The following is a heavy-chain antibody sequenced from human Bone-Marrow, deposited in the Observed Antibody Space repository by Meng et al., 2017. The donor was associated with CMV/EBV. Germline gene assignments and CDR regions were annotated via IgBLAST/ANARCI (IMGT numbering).Heavy chain of an antibody. CDR2: IGTAGDT. Sequence: GESLKISCAASGFTFSSYDVHWVRQATGKGLEWVSAIGTAGDTYYPGSVKGRFTISRENAKNSLYLQMNSLRAGDTAVYYCARDHRDSSGHYYGMDVWGQGTTVTVSS. CDR1: GFTFSSYD. D-gene: IGHD6-19*01. J-gene: IGHJ6*02. V-gene: IGHV3-13*01. CDR3: ARDHRDSSGHYYGMDV.